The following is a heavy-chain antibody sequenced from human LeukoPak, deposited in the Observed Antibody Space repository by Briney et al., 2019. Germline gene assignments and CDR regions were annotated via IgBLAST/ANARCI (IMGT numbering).Heavy chain of an antibody. CDR1: GGTFSSYA. V-gene: IGHV1-69*13. CDR3: ARERATEYSSSSAFDY. D-gene: IGHD6-6*01. CDR2: IIPIFGTA. Sequence: SVKVSCKASGGTFSSYAVSWVRQAPGQGLEWMGGIIPIFGTANYAQKFQGRVTITADESTSTAYMELSSLRSEDTAVYYCARERATEYSSSSAFDYWGQGTLVTVSS. J-gene: IGHJ4*02.